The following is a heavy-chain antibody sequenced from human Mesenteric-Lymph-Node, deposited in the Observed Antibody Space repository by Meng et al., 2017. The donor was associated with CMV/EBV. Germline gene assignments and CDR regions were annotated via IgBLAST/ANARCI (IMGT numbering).Heavy chain of an antibody. V-gene: IGHV3-7*01. D-gene: IGHD3-9*01. J-gene: IGHJ4*02. CDR1: GFTFSGYW. Sequence: GESLKISCAASGFTFSGYWMSWVRQAPGKGLEWVANIKQDGSEEYYVDSVKGRFTVSRDNAKNSLYLQMNSLRAEDTAVYYCATTLDSYDILTGYYKPYDYWGQGTLVTVSS. CDR2: IKQDGSEE. CDR3: ATTLDSYDILTGYYKPYDY.